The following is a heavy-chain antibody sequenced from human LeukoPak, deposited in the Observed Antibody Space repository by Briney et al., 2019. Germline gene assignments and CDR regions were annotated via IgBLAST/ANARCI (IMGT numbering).Heavy chain of an antibody. J-gene: IGHJ4*02. CDR1: GFTFRSYS. D-gene: IGHD6-6*01. Sequence: GGSLRLSCAASGFTFRSYSMNGVRQAPGKGLECVSSISSSSSYIHYADLVKGRFNISRDNAKNSLYLQMNGLRAEDSAVYYWARDGSIVARAFDYWGQGTLVTVSS. V-gene: IGHV3-21*01. CDR3: ARDGSIVARAFDY. CDR2: ISSSSSYI.